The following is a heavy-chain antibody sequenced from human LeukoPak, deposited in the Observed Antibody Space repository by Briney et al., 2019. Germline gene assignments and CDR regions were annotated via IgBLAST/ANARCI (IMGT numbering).Heavy chain of an antibody. CDR2: IYHSGST. CDR1: GGSISSGGYS. D-gene: IGHD2-15*01. CDR3: ARGGRYCTGGSCLEIDY. J-gene: IGHJ4*02. Sequence: SETLSLTCAVSGGSISSGGYSWSWIRQPPGKGLEWIGYIYHSGSTYYNPSLKSRVTISVDRSKNQFSLKLSSVIAADTAVYYCARGGRYCTGGSCLEIDYWGQGTLVTVSS. V-gene: IGHV4-30-2*01.